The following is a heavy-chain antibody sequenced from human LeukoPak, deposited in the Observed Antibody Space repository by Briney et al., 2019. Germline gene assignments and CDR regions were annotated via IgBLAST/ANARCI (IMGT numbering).Heavy chain of an antibody. CDR2: FHNSGTS. Sequence: SETLSLTCTVSDDSISDYYRGWIRQPPGKGLEWIGYFHNSGTSTYNPSLKSRVTISADTPKNQFSLKLNSLTTADTAVYYCTRGAGWLIDYWGQGILVTVSS. D-gene: IGHD3-16*01. CDR3: TRGAGWLIDY. V-gene: IGHV4-59*01. CDR1: DDSISDYY. J-gene: IGHJ4*02.